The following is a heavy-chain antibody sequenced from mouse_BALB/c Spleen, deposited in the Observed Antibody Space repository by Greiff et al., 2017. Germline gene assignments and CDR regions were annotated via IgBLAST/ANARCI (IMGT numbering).Heavy chain of an antibody. CDR2: ISSGSSTI. D-gene: IGHD4-1*01. CDR3: ARWDGIAY. Sequence: EVKLMESGGGLVQPGGSRKLSCAASGFTFSSFGMHWVRQAPEKGLEWVAYISSGSSTIYYADTVKGRFTISRDNPKNTLFLQMTSLRSEDTAMYYCARWDGIAYWGQGTLVTVSA. J-gene: IGHJ3*01. CDR1: GFTFSSFG. V-gene: IGHV5-17*02.